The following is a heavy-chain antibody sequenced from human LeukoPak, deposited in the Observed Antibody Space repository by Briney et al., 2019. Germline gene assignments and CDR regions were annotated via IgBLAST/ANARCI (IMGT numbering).Heavy chain of an antibody. CDR3: ARVPVYYYDSSGYYDL. CDR1: GYTFTSNY. CDR2: IYPRDGST. V-gene: IGHV1-46*01. Sequence: ASVKVSCKASGYTFTSNYIHWVRQAPGQGLEWMGMIYPRDGSTSYAQKFQGRVTVTRDTSTSIVHMELSGLRSEDTAVYYCARVPVYYYDSSGYYDLWGQGTLVTVSS. D-gene: IGHD3-22*01. J-gene: IGHJ4*02.